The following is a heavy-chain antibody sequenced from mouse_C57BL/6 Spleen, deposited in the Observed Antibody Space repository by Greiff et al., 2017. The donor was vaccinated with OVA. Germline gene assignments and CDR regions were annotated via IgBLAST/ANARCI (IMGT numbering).Heavy chain of an antibody. D-gene: IGHD4-1*01. CDR2: ISSGSSTI. V-gene: IGHV5-17*01. CDR1: GFTFSDYG. CDR3: ARGLTGRGDYFDY. Sequence: EVKLQESGGGLVKPGGSLKLSCAASGFTFSDYGMHWVRQAPEKGLEWVAYISSGSSTIYYADTVKGRFTISRDNAKNTLFLQMTSLRSEDTAMYYCARGLTGRGDYFDYWGQGTTLTVSS. J-gene: IGHJ2*01.